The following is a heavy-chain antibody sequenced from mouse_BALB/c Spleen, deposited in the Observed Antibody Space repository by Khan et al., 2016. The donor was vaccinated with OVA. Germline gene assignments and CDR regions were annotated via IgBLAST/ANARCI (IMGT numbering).Heavy chain of an antibody. Sequence: QVQLQQSGPELKKPGETVKISCKASGYSFTNYGMNWVKQSPGKALKWMGWINTYTGEPTYADEFKGRFAFSLETSANTAYLQINILKNEDTANYYCARPHDSSYTVDYWGQGTSVTVSS. D-gene: IGHD2-12*01. CDR3: ARPHDSSYTVDY. V-gene: IGHV9-3-1*01. J-gene: IGHJ4*01. CDR2: INTYTGEP. CDR1: GYSFTNYG.